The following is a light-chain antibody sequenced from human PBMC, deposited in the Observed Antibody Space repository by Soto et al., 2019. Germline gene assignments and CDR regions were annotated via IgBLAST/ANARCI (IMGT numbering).Light chain of an antibody. CDR2: NGA. J-gene: IGKJ2*01. Sequence: DIQMTQSPSSLSASVGDRVTITCRASQSISHFVNWYQQRPGKAPKFLIYNGANLQSGVPSRFRGSRSGAEFTLPISGLQPEDFATYYCQQGYSLPFTFGLGTKLEIK. V-gene: IGKV1-39*01. CDR1: QSISHF. CDR3: QQGYSLPFT.